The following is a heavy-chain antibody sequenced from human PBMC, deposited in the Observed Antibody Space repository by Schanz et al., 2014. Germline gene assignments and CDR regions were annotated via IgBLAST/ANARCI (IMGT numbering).Heavy chain of an antibody. J-gene: IGHJ4*02. CDR2: IWFDGSKK. CDR3: AKDYRTGAIDY. V-gene: IGHV3-33*06. Sequence: QVQLVESGGGVVQPGRSLRLSCAGSGFTFSRSGMHLVRQAPGKGLEWVAIIWFDGSKKYYADAVKGRFTIYRDDSKNTLFLQMDSLRAEDTAVYYCAKDYRTGAIDYWGQGTLVTVSS. D-gene: IGHD7-27*01. CDR1: GFTFSRSG.